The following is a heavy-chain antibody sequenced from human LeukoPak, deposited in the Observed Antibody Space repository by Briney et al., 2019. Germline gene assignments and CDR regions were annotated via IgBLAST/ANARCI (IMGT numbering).Heavy chain of an antibody. Sequence: GGSLRLSCAASGFTFSSYSMNWVRQAPGKGLEWVSSISSSSSYIYYADSVKGRFTISRDNAKNSLYLQMNSLRAEDTAVYYCAAKDEWRQWHRDYWGQGTLVTVSS. V-gene: IGHV3-21*01. J-gene: IGHJ4*02. D-gene: IGHD6-19*01. CDR1: GFTFSSYS. CDR3: AAKDEWRQWHRDY. CDR2: ISSSSSYI.